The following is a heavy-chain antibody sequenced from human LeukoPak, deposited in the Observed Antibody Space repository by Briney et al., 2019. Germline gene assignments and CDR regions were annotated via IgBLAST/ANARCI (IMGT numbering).Heavy chain of an antibody. V-gene: IGHV4-59*11. CDR3: ARDLVTVTKGFDI. CDR1: DDSFSSHY. D-gene: IGHD4-17*01. Sequence: SETLSLTCAVSDDSFSSHYWTWIRQPPGKGLEWIGYISYIGSTNYNPSLKSRVTISIDTSRNQFSLRLSSVTAAGTAVYYCARDLVTVTKGFDIWGQGTMVSVSS. CDR2: ISYIGST. J-gene: IGHJ3*02.